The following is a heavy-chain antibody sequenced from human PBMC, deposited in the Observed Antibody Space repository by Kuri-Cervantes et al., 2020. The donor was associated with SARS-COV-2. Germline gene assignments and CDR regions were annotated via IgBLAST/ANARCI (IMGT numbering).Heavy chain of an antibody. V-gene: IGHV4-38-2*01. CDR2: IYHRGSS. CDR1: GYSISSGFY. J-gene: IGHJ4*02. Sequence: ESLKISCAVSGYSISSGFYWGWIRQPPGKGLEWIGIIYHRGSSYYNPSLRSRVTVSVDTSKNQFSLKLSSVTAADTAVYYCARTVTTTPDYWGQGTLVTVSS. CDR3: ARTVTTTPDY. D-gene: IGHD4-11*01.